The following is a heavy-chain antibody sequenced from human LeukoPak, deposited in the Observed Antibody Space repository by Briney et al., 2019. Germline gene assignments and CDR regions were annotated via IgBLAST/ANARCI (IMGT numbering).Heavy chain of an antibody. CDR1: GFTFSSYS. D-gene: IGHD3-10*01. CDR3: ARRYNYGSGSYYSLFAFDI. Sequence: GGSLRLSCAASGFTFSSYSMNWVRQAPGKGLEWVSSISSSSSYIYYADSVKGRFTISRDNAKNSLYLQMNSLRAEDTAVYYCARRYNYGSGSYYSLFAFDIWGQGTMVTVSS. V-gene: IGHV3-21*01. CDR2: ISSSSSYI. J-gene: IGHJ3*02.